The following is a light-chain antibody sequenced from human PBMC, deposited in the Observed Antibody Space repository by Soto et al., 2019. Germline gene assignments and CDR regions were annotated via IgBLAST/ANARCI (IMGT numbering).Light chain of an antibody. J-gene: IGKJ4*01. CDR3: QQYAESPLT. CDR2: DAS. V-gene: IGKV3-20*01. CDR1: QSVGRNY. Sequence: EIVLTQSPGTLSLSLGESATLSCRASQSVGRNYLAWFQHKPGQAPRLVIYDASNRATGVPDRFSGSGSGTDFTLTVTRLEPEDFAVYYCQQYAESPLTFGGGTKVDIK.